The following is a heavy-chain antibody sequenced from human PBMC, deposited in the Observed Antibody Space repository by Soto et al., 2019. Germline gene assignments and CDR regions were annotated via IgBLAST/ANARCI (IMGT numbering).Heavy chain of an antibody. CDR1: GYSFTSYW. CDR2: IDPSDSYT. D-gene: IGHD4-17*01. V-gene: IGHV5-10-1*03. Sequence: EVQLVQSGAEVKKPGDSLRISCKGSGYSFTSYWISWVRQMPGKGLEWMGRIDPSDSYTNYSPSFQGHVTISADKSISTAYLQWSSLKASDTAMYYCATLPVNYDYGINMDVWGQGTTVTVSS. CDR3: ATLPVNYDYGINMDV. J-gene: IGHJ6*02.